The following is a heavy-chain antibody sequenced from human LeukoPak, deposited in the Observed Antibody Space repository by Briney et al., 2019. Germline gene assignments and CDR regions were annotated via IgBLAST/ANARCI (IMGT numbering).Heavy chain of an antibody. CDR1: GGSISSSSYY. Sequence: PSETLSLTCTVSGGSISSSSYYWGWIRQPPGKGLEWIGSIYYSGSTYYNPSLKSRVTISVDTSKNQFSLKLSSVTAADTAVYYCASSRSSGWYDYYGMDVWGKGTTVTVSS. D-gene: IGHD6-19*01. J-gene: IGHJ6*04. CDR2: IYYSGST. V-gene: IGHV4-39*01. CDR3: ASSRSSGWYDYYGMDV.